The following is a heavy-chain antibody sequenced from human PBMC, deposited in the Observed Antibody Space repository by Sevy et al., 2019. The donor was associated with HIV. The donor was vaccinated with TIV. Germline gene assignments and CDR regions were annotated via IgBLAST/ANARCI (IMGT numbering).Heavy chain of an antibody. Sequence: ASVKVSCKASGYTFTGYYMHWVRQAPGQGLEWMGWINPNSGGTNYAQKFQGRVTMTRDTSISTAYMELSRLRSDDTAGYYCARAGYDSSGYPMDYGMDVWGQGTTVTVSS. CDR1: GYTFTGYY. V-gene: IGHV1-2*02. J-gene: IGHJ6*02. CDR2: INPNSGGT. CDR3: ARAGYDSSGYPMDYGMDV. D-gene: IGHD3-22*01.